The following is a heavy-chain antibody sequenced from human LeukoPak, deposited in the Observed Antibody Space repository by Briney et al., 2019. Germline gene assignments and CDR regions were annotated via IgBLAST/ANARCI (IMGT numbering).Heavy chain of an antibody. J-gene: IGHJ3*02. D-gene: IGHD3-22*01. CDR1: GFTVSRSY. CDR2: IYSGGST. V-gene: IGHV3-53*01. CDR3: ARDSSAYYGFDM. Sequence: GGSLRLSCAASGFTVSRSYMSWVRQAPGKGLEWVAIIYSGGSTYSADSVKGRFTISRDNTKNTVSLQMNSLRAEDTAVYYCARDSSAYYGFDMWGQGTMVTVSS.